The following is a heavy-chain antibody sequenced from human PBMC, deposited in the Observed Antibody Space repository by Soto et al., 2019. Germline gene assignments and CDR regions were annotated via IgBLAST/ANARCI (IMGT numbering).Heavy chain of an antibody. J-gene: IGHJ4*02. Sequence: PSETLSLTCTVSGGSVTNSSYYWGWIRQSPGKGLEWIGSVYYRGRSYSKSSVKSRVTISVDTSKNRFSLSLNSVTASDTAVYFCVSQRTTVPTQAYFDYWGPAALVTSPQ. V-gene: IGHV4-39*01. CDR2: VYYRGRS. CDR1: GGSVTNSSYY. D-gene: IGHD4-17*01. CDR3: VSQRTTVPTQAYFDY.